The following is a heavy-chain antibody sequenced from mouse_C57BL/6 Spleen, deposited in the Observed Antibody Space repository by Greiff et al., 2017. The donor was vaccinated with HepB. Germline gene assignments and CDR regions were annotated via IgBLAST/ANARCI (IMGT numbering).Heavy chain of an antibody. CDR3: ARSGDYYGSSYGNFDV. V-gene: IGHV1-82*01. J-gene: IGHJ1*03. CDR1: GYAFSSSW. CDR2: IYPGDGDT. D-gene: IGHD1-1*01. Sequence: QVQLQQSGPELVKPGASVKISCKASGYAFSSSWMNWVKQRPGKGLEWIGRIYPGDGDTNYNGKFKGKATLTADKSSSTAYMQLSSLTSEDSAVYFCARSGDYYGSSYGNFDVWGTGTTVTVSS.